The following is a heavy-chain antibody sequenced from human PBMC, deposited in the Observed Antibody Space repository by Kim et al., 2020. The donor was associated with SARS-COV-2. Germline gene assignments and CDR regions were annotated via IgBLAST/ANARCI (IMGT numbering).Heavy chain of an antibody. CDR1: GGSFSGHY. D-gene: IGHD3-10*01. J-gene: IGHJ4*02. V-gene: IGHV4-34*01. Sequence: SETLSLTCAVYGGSFSGHYWSWIRQSPGKGLEWIGEINHGGSPNCNPSLKSRVTISVDTSKNQFSLKLTSVTAADTAMYYCARGGGYSASGSYLVYWRQG. CDR3: ARGGGYSASGSYLVY. CDR2: INHGGSP.